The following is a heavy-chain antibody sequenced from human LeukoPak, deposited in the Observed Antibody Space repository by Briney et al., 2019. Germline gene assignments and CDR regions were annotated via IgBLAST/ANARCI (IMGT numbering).Heavy chain of an antibody. J-gene: IGHJ4*02. V-gene: IGHV3-7*01. D-gene: IGHD6-13*01. CDR3: ARDRRGRGSSWFPDY. Sequence: TGGSLRLSCAVSGFTLSGFWMSWVRQAPGKGLEWVANIKQDGSEQYYVDSVKGRFIISRDNANNSLYLQMNSLRAEDTAVYYCARDRRGRGSSWFPDYWGQGTLVTVSS. CDR2: IKQDGSEQ. CDR1: GFTLSGFW.